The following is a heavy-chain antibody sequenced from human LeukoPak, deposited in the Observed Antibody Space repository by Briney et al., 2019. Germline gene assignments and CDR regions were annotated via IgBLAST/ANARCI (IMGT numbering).Heavy chain of an antibody. Sequence: SETLSLTCAVYGGSFSGYWNWIRQSPGKGLEWIGEINHSGSTNYNPSLKSRVTISIDTSKNQFSLKLSSVTSADTAVYFCATRPTPPYYYYYMDVWGKGTTVTVSS. J-gene: IGHJ6*03. D-gene: IGHD4-23*01. CDR3: ATRPTPPYYYYYMDV. V-gene: IGHV4-34*01. CDR1: GGSFSGY. CDR2: INHSGST.